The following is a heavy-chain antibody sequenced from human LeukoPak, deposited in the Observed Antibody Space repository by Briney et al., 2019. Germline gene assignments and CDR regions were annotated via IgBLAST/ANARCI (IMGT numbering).Heavy chain of an antibody. CDR2: IKSKSDGGTT. CDR3: ATGRTSSSKDWFDP. V-gene: IGHV3-15*01. D-gene: IGHD6-6*01. Sequence: GGSLRLSCAASGFTFSNAWMSWVRQAPGKGLEWVGRIKSKSDGGTTGYAAPVKGRFTISRDDSKTTVYLQMDSLKIEDTAVYYCATGRTSSSKDWFDPWGQGTLVTVSS. CDR1: GFTFSNAW. J-gene: IGHJ5*02.